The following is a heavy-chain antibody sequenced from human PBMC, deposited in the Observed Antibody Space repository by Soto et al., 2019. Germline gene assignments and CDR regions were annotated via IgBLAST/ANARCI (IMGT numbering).Heavy chain of an antibody. CDR3: ARGSGYDPSDYYYAY. CDR2: IIPNFGTA. V-gene: IGHV1-69*01. J-gene: IGHJ4*02. Sequence: QVQPVQSGAEVRKPGYSVKVSCKASGGTFSRHAISWVRQAPGQGLEWMGGIIPNFGTANHAQNFKGRVTISADESTSTAYMELSSLRSEDTALYYCARGSGYDPSDYYYAYWGQGTLVIVSS. D-gene: IGHD3-22*01. CDR1: GGTFSRHA.